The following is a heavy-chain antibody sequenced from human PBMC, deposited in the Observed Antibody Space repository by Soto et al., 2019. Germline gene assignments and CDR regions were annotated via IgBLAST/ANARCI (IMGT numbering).Heavy chain of an antibody. V-gene: IGHV3-48*02. J-gene: IGHJ6*02. CDR2: ISRSSTGI. D-gene: IGHD1-1*01. Sequence: EVQLVESGGGLVQPGGSLRLSCAASGFTFSLYSMSWVRQAPGKGLEWVSYISRSSTGIHYADSVKGRFTISRDDATNSMNLQMNCARDGDTAVYYCTSAGTWGLDVWGQGTTVSISS. CDR1: GFTFSLYS. CDR3: TSAGTWGLDV.